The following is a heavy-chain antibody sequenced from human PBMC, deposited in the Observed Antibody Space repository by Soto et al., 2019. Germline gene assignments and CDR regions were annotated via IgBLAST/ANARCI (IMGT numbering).Heavy chain of an antibody. J-gene: IGHJ4*02. CDR1: GFTFDDYA. CDR3: AKGSVAVDGAEFDY. Sequence: EVQLVESGGGLVQPGRSLRLSCAASGFTFDDYAMHWVRQAPGKGLEWVSGLRWNSGSIGYADSVKGRFTIYRDNAKNSLYLQMNSLRAEDTALYYCAKGSVAVDGAEFDYWGQGTLVTVSS. V-gene: IGHV3-9*01. CDR2: LRWNSGSI. D-gene: IGHD6-19*01.